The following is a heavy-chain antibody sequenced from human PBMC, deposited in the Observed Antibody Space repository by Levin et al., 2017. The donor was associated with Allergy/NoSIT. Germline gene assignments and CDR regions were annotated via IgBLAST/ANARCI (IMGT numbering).Heavy chain of an antibody. CDR1: GFTFSSYA. D-gene: IGHD3-10*01. CDR3: ARGNYGSGTYSGYFDY. J-gene: IGHJ4*02. CDR2: ISYDGSNK. V-gene: IGHV3-30-3*01. Sequence: GGSLRLSCAASGFTFSSYAMHWVRQAPGKGLEWVAVISYDGSNKYYADSVKGRFTISRDNSKNTLYLQMNSLRAEDTAVYYCARGNYGSGTYSGYFDYWGQGTLVTVSS.